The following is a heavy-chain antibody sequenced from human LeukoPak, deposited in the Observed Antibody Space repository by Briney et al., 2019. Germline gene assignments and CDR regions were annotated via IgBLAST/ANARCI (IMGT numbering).Heavy chain of an antibody. CDR3: ASAHGGSGYDRPFDY. V-gene: IGHV3-48*03. D-gene: IGHD5-12*01. CDR1: RFYFSTYD. CDR2: TDSSASTT. J-gene: IGHJ4*02. Sequence: GGSLRLSCTASRFYFSTYDMNWVRQVPGKGLEWVSYTDSSASTTYYAGSVQGRFAISRDNAKNSLYLQMRSLRVEDTAFYYCASAHGGSGYDRPFDYWGQGTLVTVSS.